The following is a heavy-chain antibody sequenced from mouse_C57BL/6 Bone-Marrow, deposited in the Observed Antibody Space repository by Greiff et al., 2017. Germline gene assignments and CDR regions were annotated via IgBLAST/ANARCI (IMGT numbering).Heavy chain of an antibody. CDR2: IIPSNGGT. CDR1: GYTFTSYW. D-gene: IGHD2-3*01. V-gene: IGHV1-53*01. Sequence: QVQLQQPGTELVKPGASVKLSCKASGYTFTSYWMHWVKQRPGQGLEWIGNIIPSNGGTNYNEKFKSKATLTVDKSSSTAYMQLSSLTSEDFTVDYCARFDGYYSAWFAYWGKGTLVTVSA. CDR3: ARFDGYYSAWFAY. J-gene: IGHJ3*01.